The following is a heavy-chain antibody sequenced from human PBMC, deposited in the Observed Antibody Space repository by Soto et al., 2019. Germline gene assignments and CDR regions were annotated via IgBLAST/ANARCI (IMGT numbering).Heavy chain of an antibody. D-gene: IGHD4-17*01. Sequence: QVQLVESGGGVVHPGTSLRLSCAASGFSFSDYGMHWVRQAPGKGLEWVAVIWFDGSNKYYAESVKGRFTISRDNSKNTVDLQMDRLRADDTAVYYCARRGSTVTTAWFYHAMDVWGQGTTVTVSS. CDR2: IWFDGSNK. J-gene: IGHJ6*02. CDR1: GFSFSDYG. CDR3: ARRGSTVTTAWFYHAMDV. V-gene: IGHV3-33*01.